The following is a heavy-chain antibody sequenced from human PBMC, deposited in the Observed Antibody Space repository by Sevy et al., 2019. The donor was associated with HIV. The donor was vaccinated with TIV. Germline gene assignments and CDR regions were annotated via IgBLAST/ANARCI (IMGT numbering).Heavy chain of an antibody. CDR3: ARDEDYSNYYYYYGMDV. CDR2: IWYDGSNK. J-gene: IGHJ6*02. CDR1: GLTFSSYG. D-gene: IGHD4-4*01. V-gene: IGHV3-33*01. Sequence: GGSLRLSCAASGLTFSSYGMHWVRQAPGKGLEWVAVIWYDGSNKYYADSVKGRFTISRDNSKNTLYLQMNSLRAEDTAVYYCARDEDYSNYYYYYGMDVWGQGTTVTVSS.